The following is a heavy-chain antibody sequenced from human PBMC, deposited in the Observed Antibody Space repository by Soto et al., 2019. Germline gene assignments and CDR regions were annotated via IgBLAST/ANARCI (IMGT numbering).Heavy chain of an antibody. V-gene: IGHV1-69*01. CDR1: GGTFGNLA. D-gene: IGHD1-7*01. J-gene: IGHJ2*01. Sequence: QVQLEQSGAELKMPGSSVKVSCRASGGTFGNLAISWVRQAPGQGPEWVAGIIPIYGTSNAADDFRGRITLDVDDSRATAYMGLSSLKSEDTAVYYCATGTIDGYNYWYFDLWVRGTQVTVSS. CDR3: ATGTIDGYNYWYFDL. CDR2: IIPIYGTS.